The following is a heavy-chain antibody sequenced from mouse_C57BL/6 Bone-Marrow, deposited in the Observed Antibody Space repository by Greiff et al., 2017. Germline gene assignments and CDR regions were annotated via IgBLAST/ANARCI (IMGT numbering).Heavy chain of an antibody. CDR3: TRWGYEGFAY. CDR1: GYTFTSYW. J-gene: IGHJ3*01. V-gene: IGHV1-5*01. CDR2: IYPGNSDT. Sequence: VQLKESGTVLARPGASVKMSCKTSGYTFTSYWMHWVKQRPGQGLEWIGAIYPGNSDTSYNQKFKGKAKLPAVTSASTAYMELSSLTNEDSAVYYCTRWGYEGFAYWGQGTLVTVSA. D-gene: IGHD2-2*01.